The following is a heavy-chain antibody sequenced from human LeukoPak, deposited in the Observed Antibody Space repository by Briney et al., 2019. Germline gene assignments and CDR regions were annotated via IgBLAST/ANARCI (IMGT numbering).Heavy chain of an antibody. V-gene: IGHV3-33*01. D-gene: IGHD5-18*01. CDR2: IWYDGSNK. CDR3: ATSGYSYGSVAAFDI. CDR1: GFTFSSYG. J-gene: IGHJ3*02. Sequence: GGSLRLSCAASGFTFSSYGIHWVRQAPGKGLEWVAVIWYDGSNKYYADSVKGRFTISRDNSKNTLYLQMNSLRAEDTAVYYCATSGYSYGSVAAFDIWGQGTMVTVSS.